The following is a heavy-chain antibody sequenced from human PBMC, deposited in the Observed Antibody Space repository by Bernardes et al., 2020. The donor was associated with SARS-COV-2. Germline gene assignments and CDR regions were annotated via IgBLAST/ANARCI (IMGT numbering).Heavy chain of an antibody. CDR1: GFTFSSYW. J-gene: IGHJ6*03. CDR3: ARVLGYCSSTSCYAFFYYMDV. CDR2: IKQDGSEK. D-gene: IGHD2-2*01. Sequence: GSLRLSCAASGFTFSSYWMSWVRQAPGKGLEWVANIKQDGSEKYYVDSVKGRFTISRDNAKNSLYLQMNSLRAEDTAVYYCARVLGYCSSTSCYAFFYYMDVWGKGTTVTVSS. V-gene: IGHV3-7*01.